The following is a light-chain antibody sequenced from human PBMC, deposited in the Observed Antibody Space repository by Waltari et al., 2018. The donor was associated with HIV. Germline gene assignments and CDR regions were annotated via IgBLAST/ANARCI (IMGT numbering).Light chain of an antibody. Sequence: QSALTQPPSASGSPGQSVSISCTGASSDVGAFKYVYWYQQHPGKAPKLVIYDVTQRPSGVPDRFSGSKSGNTASLTVSGLQAEDEAHYYCSSYAGSSMSYAFGTGTKVTVL. CDR1: SSDVGAFKY. CDR3: SSYAGSSMSYA. CDR2: DVT. J-gene: IGLJ1*01. V-gene: IGLV2-8*01.